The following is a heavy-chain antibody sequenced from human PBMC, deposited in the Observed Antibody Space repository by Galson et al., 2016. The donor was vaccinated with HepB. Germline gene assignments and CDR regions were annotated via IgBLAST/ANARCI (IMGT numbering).Heavy chain of an antibody. CDR3: AKEQYTSRWYAEYYFDY. Sequence: SLRLSCAASGFTFSSYGMHWVRQAPGKGLEWVAVISYDGSSKYYADSVKGRFTISRDKSKNTLYLQMNSLRAEDTAVYYCAKEQYTSRWYAEYYFDYWGQGTLVTFSS. D-gene: IGHD6-13*01. J-gene: IGHJ4*02. CDR2: ISYDGSSK. V-gene: IGHV3-30*18. CDR1: GFTFSSYG.